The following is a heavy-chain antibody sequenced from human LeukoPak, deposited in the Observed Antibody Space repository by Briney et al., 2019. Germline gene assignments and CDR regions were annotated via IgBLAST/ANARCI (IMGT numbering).Heavy chain of an antibody. Sequence: PGGSLRLSCAASGFTFSDYNMNRVRQVPGKGLESVSYMSRSGDIIYYADSVKGRFTISRDNSKNTLYLQMNSLRAEDTAVYYCAKDYYDSSGLPDYWGQGTLVTVSS. CDR1: GFTFSDYN. J-gene: IGHJ4*02. D-gene: IGHD3-22*01. V-gene: IGHV3-48*01. CDR2: MSRSGDII. CDR3: AKDYYDSSGLPDY.